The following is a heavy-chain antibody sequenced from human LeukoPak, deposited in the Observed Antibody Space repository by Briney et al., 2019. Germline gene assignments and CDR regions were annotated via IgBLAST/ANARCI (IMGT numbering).Heavy chain of an antibody. J-gene: IGHJ6*03. CDR3: AKDGGYCSSTSCHYYYYMDV. CDR1: GFTFSSYG. CDR2: IRYDGSNK. V-gene: IGHV3-30*02. D-gene: IGHD2-2*03. Sequence: GGSLRLSCAASGFTFSSYGMHWVRQAPGKGLERVAFIRYDGSNKYYADSVKGRFTISRDNSKNTLYLQMDSLRAEDTAVYYCAKDGGYCSSTSCHYYYYMDVWGKGTTVTVSS.